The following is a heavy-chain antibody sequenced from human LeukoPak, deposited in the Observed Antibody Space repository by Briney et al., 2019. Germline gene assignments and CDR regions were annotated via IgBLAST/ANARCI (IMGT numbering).Heavy chain of an antibody. D-gene: IGHD6-19*01. Sequence: SETLSLTCAVYGGSFSGYYWSWIRQPPGKGLEWIGEINYSGSTNYNPSLKSRVTVSVDTSKNQFSLKLSSVTAADTAVYYCARGSSSSPLRYWGQGTLVTVSS. CDR1: GGSFSGYY. CDR3: ARGSSSSPLRY. V-gene: IGHV4-34*01. CDR2: INYSGST. J-gene: IGHJ4*02.